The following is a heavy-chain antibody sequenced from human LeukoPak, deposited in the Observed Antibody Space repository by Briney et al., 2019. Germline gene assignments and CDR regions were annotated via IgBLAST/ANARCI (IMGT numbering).Heavy chain of an antibody. D-gene: IGHD3-3*01. J-gene: IGHJ4*02. Sequence: GGSLRLSCAASGFTFSNYAMSWVRLRQAPGKGLEWVGRIKSKTDGGTTDYAAPVKGRFTISRDDSKNTLYLQMNSLKTEDTAVYYCTTVERWDPSVDYWGQGTLVTVSS. CDR2: IKSKTDGGTT. CDR3: TTVERWDPSVDY. V-gene: IGHV3-15*01. CDR1: GFTFSNYA.